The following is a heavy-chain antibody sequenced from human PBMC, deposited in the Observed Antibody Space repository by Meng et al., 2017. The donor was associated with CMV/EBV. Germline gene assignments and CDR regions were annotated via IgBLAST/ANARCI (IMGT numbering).Heavy chain of an antibody. Sequence: GCTYDSEGMHRVGEAPGKGLEWVKVIWEDGRTKYYGDSVKDRYTISRENSKNMLYLQMNSLRDEDTAVYYCAKARESGKYYNYFDYWGQGALVTVSS. D-gene: IGHD1-26*01. CDR3: AKARESGKYYNYFDY. J-gene: IGHJ4*02. CDR1: GCTYDSEG. V-gene: IGHV3-33*06. CDR2: IWEDGRTK.